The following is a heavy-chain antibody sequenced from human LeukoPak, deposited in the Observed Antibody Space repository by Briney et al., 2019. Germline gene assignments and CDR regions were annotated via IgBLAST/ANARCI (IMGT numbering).Heavy chain of an antibody. CDR1: GFTFDDYA. D-gene: IGHD3-22*01. J-gene: IGHJ4*02. V-gene: IGHV3-43*02. CDR2: ISGDGGST. CDR3: ASLDYDSSGSHFDY. Sequence: PGGSLRLSCAASGFTFDDYAMHWVRQAPGKGLGWVSLISGDGGSTYYADSVKGRFTISRDNSKNSLYLQMNSLRTEDTALYYCASLDYDSSGSHFDYWGQGTLVTVSS.